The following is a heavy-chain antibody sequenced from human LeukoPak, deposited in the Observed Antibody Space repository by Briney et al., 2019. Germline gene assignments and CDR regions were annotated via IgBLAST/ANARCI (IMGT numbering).Heavy chain of an antibody. Sequence: PGGSLRLSCGVSGFTFSDYWMNWVRQAPGKGLEWVANIKQDGSEKYYVDSVKGRFTISRDNAKNSLYLQMNSLRAEDTAVYYCANGDGFDYWGQGALVTVSS. CDR3: ANGDGFDY. CDR1: GFTFSDYW. D-gene: IGHD5-24*01. CDR2: IKQDGSEK. J-gene: IGHJ4*02. V-gene: IGHV3-7*01.